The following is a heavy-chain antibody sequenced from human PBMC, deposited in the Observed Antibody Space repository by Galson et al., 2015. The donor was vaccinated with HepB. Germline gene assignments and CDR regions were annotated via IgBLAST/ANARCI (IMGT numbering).Heavy chain of an antibody. D-gene: IGHD2-15*01. V-gene: IGHV1-69*13. CDR2: IIPIFGTA. CDR3: NTGYCSGGSCYSYYYYGMDV. CDR1: GGTFSSYA. J-gene: IGHJ6*02. Sequence: SVTVSCKASGGTFSSYAISWVRQAPGQGLEWMGGIIPIFGTANYAQKFQGRVTITADESTSTAYMELSSLRSEDAAVYYCNTGYCSGGSCYSYYYYGMDVWGQGTTVTVSS.